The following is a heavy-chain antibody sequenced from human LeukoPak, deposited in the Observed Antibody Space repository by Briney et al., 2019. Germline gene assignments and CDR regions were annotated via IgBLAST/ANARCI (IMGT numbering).Heavy chain of an antibody. Sequence: ASVKVSCKASGYTFTGYYMHWVRQAPGQGLEWMGWINPNSGGTNYAQKFQGRVTMTRDTSISTAYMELSRLRSDDTAVYYCARTYYDFWSGPYYFDCWGQGTLVTVSS. CDR3: ARTYYDFWSGPYYFDC. CDR2: INPNSGGT. J-gene: IGHJ4*02. D-gene: IGHD3-3*01. CDR1: GYTFTGYY. V-gene: IGHV1-2*02.